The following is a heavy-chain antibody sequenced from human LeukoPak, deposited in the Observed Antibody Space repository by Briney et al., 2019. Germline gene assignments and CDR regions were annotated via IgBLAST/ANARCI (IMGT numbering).Heavy chain of an antibody. J-gene: IGHJ6*02. V-gene: IGHV1-69*02. Sequence: SVKVSCKASGGTFSSYTISWVRQAPGQGLEWMGRIIPILGIANYAQKFQGRVTIAADKSTSTAYMELSSLRSEDTAVYYCARGKMVTRGMDVWGQGTTVTVSS. CDR3: ARGKMVTRGMDV. CDR2: IIPILGIA. CDR1: GGTFSSYT. D-gene: IGHD4-23*01.